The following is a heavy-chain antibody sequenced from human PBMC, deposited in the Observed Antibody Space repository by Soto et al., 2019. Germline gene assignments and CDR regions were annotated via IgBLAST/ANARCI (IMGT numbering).Heavy chain of an antibody. J-gene: IGHJ5*02. V-gene: IGHV4-31*03. CDR2: IYYSGST. Sequence: QVQLQESGPGLVKPSQTLSLTCTVSGGSISSGGYYWSWIRQHPGKGLEWIGYIYYSGSTYYNPSLKSRVTISVDTSKNQFSLKLSSVTAADTAVYYCAREVVVTASHDWFDPWGQGTLVTVSS. CDR3: AREVVVTASHDWFDP. CDR1: GGSISSGGYY. D-gene: IGHD2-21*02.